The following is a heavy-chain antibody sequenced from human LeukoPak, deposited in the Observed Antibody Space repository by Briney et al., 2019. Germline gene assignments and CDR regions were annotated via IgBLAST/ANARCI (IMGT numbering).Heavy chain of an antibody. V-gene: IGHV3-48*04. J-gene: IGHJ3*02. CDR3: ARDSYDSSGYYGDI. CDR1: GFTFSSYA. CDR2: ISSSGSTI. Sequence: GGSLRLSCAASGFTFSSYAMSWVRQAPGKGLEWVSYISSSGSTIYYADSVKGRFTISRDNAKNSLYLQMNSLRAEDTAVYYCARDSYDSSGYYGDIWGQGTMVTVSS. D-gene: IGHD3-22*01.